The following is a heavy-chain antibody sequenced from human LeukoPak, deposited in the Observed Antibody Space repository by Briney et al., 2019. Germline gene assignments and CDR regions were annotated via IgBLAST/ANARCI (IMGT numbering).Heavy chain of an antibody. D-gene: IGHD6-6*01. Sequence: GGSLRLSCAASGFTFSIYWMSWVRQAPGKGLEWVANIKQDGSEKYYVDSVKGRFTISRDNAKNSLYLQMNDLRAEDTALYYCTRDKRYTTTSGGGTGIDSWGQGTLVTVSS. CDR1: GFTFSIYW. J-gene: IGHJ4*02. CDR2: IKQDGSEK. CDR3: TRDKRYTTTSGGGTGIDS. V-gene: IGHV3-7*03.